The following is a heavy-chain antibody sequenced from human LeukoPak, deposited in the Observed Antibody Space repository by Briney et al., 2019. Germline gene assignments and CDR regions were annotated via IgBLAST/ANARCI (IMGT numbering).Heavy chain of an antibody. V-gene: IGHV4-59*01. CDR1: GGSISSYH. J-gene: IGHJ3*02. D-gene: IGHD6-19*01. Sequence: SETLSLTCTVSGGSISSYHWSWIRQPPGKGLEWIGYIYYSGSTNYNPSLKSRVTISVDTSENQFSLKLSSVTAADTAVYYCARDHGDQQWLGNDAFDIWGQGTMVTVSS. CDR3: ARDHGDQQWLGNDAFDI. CDR2: IYYSGST.